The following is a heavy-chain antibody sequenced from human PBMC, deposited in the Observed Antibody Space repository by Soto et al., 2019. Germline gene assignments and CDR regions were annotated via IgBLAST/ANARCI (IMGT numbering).Heavy chain of an antibody. D-gene: IGHD2-8*01. Sequence: SETLSLTCTVSGTSISSYYLSWIRPPPGKGLEWIANIHYSGTTNYNPSLASRVTLSVDTSKNQFSLKMTSVTAADRAMYFCARYNSYAIDYWGRGTLVTVSS. J-gene: IGHJ4*02. CDR3: ARYNSYAIDY. CDR2: IHYSGTT. CDR1: GTSISSYY. V-gene: IGHV4-59*01.